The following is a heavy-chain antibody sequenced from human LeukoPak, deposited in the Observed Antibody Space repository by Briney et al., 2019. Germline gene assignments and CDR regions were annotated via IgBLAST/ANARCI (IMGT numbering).Heavy chain of an antibody. CDR3: ARERAVVAANGPYDY. V-gene: IGHV1-69*04. CDR1: GGTFSSYA. CDR2: IIPILGIA. D-gene: IGHD2-15*01. Sequence: SVKVSCKASGGTFSSYAISWVRQAPGQGLEWMGRIIPILGIANYAQKFQGRVTITADKSTSTAYMELSSLRSEDTAVYYCARERAVVAANGPYDYWGQGTLVTVSS. J-gene: IGHJ4*02.